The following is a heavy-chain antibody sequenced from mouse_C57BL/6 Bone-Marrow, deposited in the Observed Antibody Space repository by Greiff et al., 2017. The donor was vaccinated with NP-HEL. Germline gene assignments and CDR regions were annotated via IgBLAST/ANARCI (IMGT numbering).Heavy chain of an antibody. J-gene: IGHJ2*01. CDR3: ARRYYGSSYRFDY. CDR1: GYTFTDYN. Sequence: EVQLQQSGPELVKPGASVKIPCKASGYTFTDYNMDWVKQSHGKSLEWIGDINPNNGGTIYNQKFKGKATLTVDKSSSTAYMELRSLTSEDTAVYYCARRYYGSSYRFDYWGQGTTLTVSS. CDR2: INPNNGGT. D-gene: IGHD1-1*01. V-gene: IGHV1-18*01.